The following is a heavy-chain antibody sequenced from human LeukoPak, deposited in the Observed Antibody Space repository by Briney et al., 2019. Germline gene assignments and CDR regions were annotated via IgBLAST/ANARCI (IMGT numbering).Heavy chain of an antibody. CDR2: ISAYNGNT. D-gene: IGHD1-26*01. CDR1: GYTFTSYG. Sequence: ASVKVSCKASGYTFTSYGISWVRQAPGQGLEWMGWISAYNGNTNYAQKLQGRVTMTTDTSASTAYMELRSLRSDDTAVYYCAHTLNSGSYAAVDYWGQGTLVTVSS. J-gene: IGHJ4*02. CDR3: AHTLNSGSYAAVDY. V-gene: IGHV1-18*01.